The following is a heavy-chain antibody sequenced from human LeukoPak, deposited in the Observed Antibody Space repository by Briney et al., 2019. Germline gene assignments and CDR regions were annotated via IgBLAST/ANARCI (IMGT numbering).Heavy chain of an antibody. CDR3: VRDRITFGGVLAPQAFDI. Sequence: GESLKISCKGSGYSFTSYWIGWVRQMPGKGLEWMGIIYPGGSDTRYSPSFQGQVTISADKSISTAYLQWSSLKASDTAMYFCVRDRITFGGVLAPQAFDIWGQGTMVTVS. CDR1: GYSFTSYW. V-gene: IGHV5-51*01. D-gene: IGHD3-16*02. J-gene: IGHJ3*02. CDR2: IYPGGSDT.